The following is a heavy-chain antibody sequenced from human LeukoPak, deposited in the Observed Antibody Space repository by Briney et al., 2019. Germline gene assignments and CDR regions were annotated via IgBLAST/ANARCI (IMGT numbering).Heavy chain of an antibody. D-gene: IGHD6-19*01. CDR2: IYYSGST. CDR3: ARGGGVAGTPYNPYDY. Sequence: SETLSLPCTVSGGSISSYYWSWIRQPPGKGLEWIGYIYYSGSTNYNPSLKSRVTISVDTSKNQFSLKLSSVTAADTAVYYCARGGGVAGTPYNPYDYWGQGTLVTVSS. J-gene: IGHJ4*02. V-gene: IGHV4-59*01. CDR1: GGSISSYY.